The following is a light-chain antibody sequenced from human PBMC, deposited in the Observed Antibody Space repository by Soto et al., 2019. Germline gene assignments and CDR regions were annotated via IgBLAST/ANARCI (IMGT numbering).Light chain of an antibody. V-gene: IGKV3-11*01. J-gene: IGKJ5*01. Sequence: EIVLTQSPGTLSLSQWERATLSCRASQSVSNNYLAWYQQKPGQAPRLLIYGASNRATGIPARFSGSGSGTDFTLTISSLEPEDFAVYYCQQRSNWPTIGQGTRLEIK. CDR3: QQRSNWPT. CDR1: QSVSNNY. CDR2: GAS.